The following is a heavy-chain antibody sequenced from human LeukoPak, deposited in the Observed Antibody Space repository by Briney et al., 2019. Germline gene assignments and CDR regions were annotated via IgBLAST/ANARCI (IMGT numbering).Heavy chain of an antibody. J-gene: IGHJ6*04. CDR3: ARHIDVDMITFGGVIAPREADV. V-gene: IGHV3-33*07. CDR1: GFTFSKHG. CDR2: IHYDGNNK. D-gene: IGHD3-16*02. Sequence: AGGSLRLSCAASGFTFSKHGMNWVRQAPGKGLDWVAFIHYDGNNKYYADSVKGRFTISRDNSKNTVYLQMNSLRAEDTAVYYCARHIDVDMITFGGVIAPREADVWGKGTTVTISS.